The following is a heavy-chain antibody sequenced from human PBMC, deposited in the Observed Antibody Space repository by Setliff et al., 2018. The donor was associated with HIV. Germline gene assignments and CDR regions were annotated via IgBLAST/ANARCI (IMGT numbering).Heavy chain of an antibody. V-gene: IGHV3-7*01. J-gene: IGHJ3*02. CDR1: GFTFSSYW. D-gene: IGHD3-3*01. CDR3: ARDLLRVERYYNFWSAPDDAFDI. CDR2: IKQDGSEK. Sequence: PGGSLRLSCAASGFTFSSYWMSWVRQAPGKGLEWVANIKQDGSEKYYVDSVKGRFTISRDNAKNSLYLQMNSLRAEDTAVYYCARDLLRVERYYNFWSAPDDAFDIWGRGTMVTVSS.